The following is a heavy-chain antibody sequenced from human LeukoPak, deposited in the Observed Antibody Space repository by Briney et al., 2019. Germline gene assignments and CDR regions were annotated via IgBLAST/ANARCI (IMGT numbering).Heavy chain of an antibody. CDR2: MSHSGST. CDR1: GYSITSGFS. CDR3: ARQVEQGTIYYFDY. J-gene: IGHJ4*02. D-gene: IGHD1/OR15-1a*01. V-gene: IGHV4-38-2*01. Sequence: SETLSLTCAVSGYSITSGFSWGWIRQPPGKGLEWIGAMSHSGSTDFNPSLKSRVSISVDTSKNQFSLKLTSVTAADTPFYYCARQVEQGTIYYFDYWGQGTLVTVSS.